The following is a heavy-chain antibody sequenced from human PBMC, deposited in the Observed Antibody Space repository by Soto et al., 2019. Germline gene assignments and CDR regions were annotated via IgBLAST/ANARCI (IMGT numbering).Heavy chain of an antibody. CDR2: ISSGGSTI. V-gene: IGHV3-48*01. D-gene: IGHD6-13*01. J-gene: IGHJ4*02. Sequence: EVQLVESGGALVQPGGSLRLSCAASGFTFSTSAMNWVRQAPGKGLEWVSYISSGGSTIYYADSVKGRFTISRDNAKNSLYLQKNSLRAEDTAVYYCARGGSSWSVDYWGQGTLVTVSS. CDR3: ARGGSSWSVDY. CDR1: GFTFSTSA.